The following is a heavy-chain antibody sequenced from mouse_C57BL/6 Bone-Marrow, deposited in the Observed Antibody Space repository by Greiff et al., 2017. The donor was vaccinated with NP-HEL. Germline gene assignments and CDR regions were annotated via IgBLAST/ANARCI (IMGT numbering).Heavy chain of an antibody. CDR1: GYTFTSYW. CDR3: TRPAQVYFDY. CDR2: IYPGNSDT. D-gene: IGHD3-2*02. Sequence: EVQLQESGTVLARPGASVKMSCKTSGYTFTSYWMHWVKQRPGQGLEWIGAIYPGNSDTSYNQKFKGKAKRTAVTSASTAYMELSSLTNEDSAVYYCTRPAQVYFDYWGQGTTLTVSS. J-gene: IGHJ2*01. V-gene: IGHV1-5*01.